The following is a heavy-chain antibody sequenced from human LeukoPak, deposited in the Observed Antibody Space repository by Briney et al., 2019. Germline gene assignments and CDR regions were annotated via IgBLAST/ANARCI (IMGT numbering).Heavy chain of an antibody. J-gene: IGHJ4*02. V-gene: IGHV1-2*02. CDR1: GYMVIYYY. D-gene: IGHD1-1*01. CDR2: LRGDTGDT. Sequence: GASVTVSFKTSGYMVIYYYMHWVRQAPGQGLEWMGWLRGDTGDTDSPQKFKGRVTMTRDTATNTAYMQLSRLTYDDTAIYFCARVRDNACDYWGQGTLVTVSS. CDR3: ARVRDNACDY.